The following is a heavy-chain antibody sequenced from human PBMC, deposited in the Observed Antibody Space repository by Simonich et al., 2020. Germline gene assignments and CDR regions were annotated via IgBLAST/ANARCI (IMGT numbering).Heavy chain of an antibody. V-gene: IGHV1-2*02. Sequence: QVQLVQSGAEVKKPGASVKVSCKASGYTFTGYYMHWVRQAPGQGLGWMGWINPNSGGTNYEQKFKGRVTRTRDTSISTAYMELSRLRSDDTAVYYCARVSGGTAMVTSTFDIWGQGTMVTVSS. CDR2: INPNSGGT. CDR3: ARVSGGTAMVTSTFDI. J-gene: IGHJ3*02. D-gene: IGHD5-18*01. CDR1: GYTFTGYY.